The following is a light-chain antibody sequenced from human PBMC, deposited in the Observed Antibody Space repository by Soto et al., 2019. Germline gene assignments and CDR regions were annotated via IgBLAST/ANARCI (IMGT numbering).Light chain of an antibody. CDR2: DVS. V-gene: IGLV2-14*01. CDR3: SSYTSSSTYVV. Sequence: QSALTQPASVSGSPGQSITISCTGTSSDVGGYNYVSWYQQHPGKAPKLMIYDVSNRPSGVSNRFAGSMSSNTTSLTISGLQAEDEGDYYCSSYTSSSTYVVLGGGTKLTFL. CDR1: SSDVGGYNY. J-gene: IGLJ2*01.